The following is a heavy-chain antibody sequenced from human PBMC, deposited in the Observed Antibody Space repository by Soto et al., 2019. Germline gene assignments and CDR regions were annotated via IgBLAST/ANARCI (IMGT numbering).Heavy chain of an antibody. J-gene: IGHJ6*02. CDR1: GYDFTSSG. V-gene: IGHV1-18*01. D-gene: IGHD5-18*01. CDR2: ISTYNGNT. CDR3: ARDPGYNYAYYGMDV. Sequence: VASVKLSCKTSGYDFTSSGISWVRQAPGQGLEWMGWISTYNGNTNYAQKFQGRVTMTTETSTSTAIMELRSLRSDDTTVYYCARDPGYNYAYYGMDVWG.